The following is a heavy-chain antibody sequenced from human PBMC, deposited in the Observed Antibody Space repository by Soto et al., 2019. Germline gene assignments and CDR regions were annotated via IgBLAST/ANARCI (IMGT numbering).Heavy chain of an antibody. Sequence: QVNLVQSGAEVKKSGASVRVSCKASGYTFDNYGISWVRQAPGLGLEWMGWISAYNGHTNYAQKFQDRVNMTTDTSTRTAYMELRSLTSDDTAVFYCARDDGWSSASLVDYWGQGTVVTVSA. CDR2: ISAYNGHT. J-gene: IGHJ4*02. CDR1: GYTFDNYG. V-gene: IGHV1-18*01. CDR3: ARDDGWSSASLVDY. D-gene: IGHD6-19*01.